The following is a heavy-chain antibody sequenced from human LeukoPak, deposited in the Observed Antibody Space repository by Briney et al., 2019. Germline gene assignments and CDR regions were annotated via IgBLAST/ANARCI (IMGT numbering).Heavy chain of an antibody. D-gene: IGHD3-22*01. V-gene: IGHV1-69*05. CDR1: GGTFSSYA. Sequence: SVKVSCKASGGTFSSYAISWVRQAPGQGLEWMGGIIPIFGTANYAQKFQGRVTMTRDTSTSTVYMELSSLRSEDTAVYYCARVESSGFGFDYWGQGTLVTVSS. CDR3: ARVESSGFGFDY. CDR2: IIPIFGTA. J-gene: IGHJ4*02.